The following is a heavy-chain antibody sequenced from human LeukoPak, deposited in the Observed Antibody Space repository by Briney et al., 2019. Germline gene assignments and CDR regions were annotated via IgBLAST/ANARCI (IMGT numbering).Heavy chain of an antibody. J-gene: IGHJ4*02. D-gene: IGHD5-12*01. CDR2: ISGSDNTI. CDR3: ARVHRGYSFGRLDY. CDR1: GLTFSSYS. V-gene: IGHV3-48*02. Sequence: PGGSLRLSCAASGLTFSSYSMNWVRQAPGKGLEWVSYISGSDNTIYYADSVKGRFTISRDNARNSLYLQMNSLRDEDTAVYYCARVHRGYSFGRLDYWGQGTLVTVSS.